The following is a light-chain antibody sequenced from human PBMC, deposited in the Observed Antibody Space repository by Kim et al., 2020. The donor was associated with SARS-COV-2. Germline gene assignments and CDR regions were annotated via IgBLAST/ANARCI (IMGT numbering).Light chain of an antibody. CDR1: QSISTN. V-gene: IGKV1-39*01. CDR3: QQSNSTPLT. CDR2: AAS. J-gene: IGKJ4*01. Sequence: ASVGDRVNITCRASQSISTNLNWYQQKSGKAPKLLIYAASSLQGGVPSSFSGSGSGTDFTLTISSLQPEDSATYYCQQSNSTPLTFGGGTKVDIK.